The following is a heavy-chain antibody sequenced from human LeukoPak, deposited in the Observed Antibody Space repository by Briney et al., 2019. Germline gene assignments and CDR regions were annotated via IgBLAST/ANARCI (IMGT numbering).Heavy chain of an antibody. CDR1: GFTFSSYA. CDR2: ISGRGGST. Sequence: GGSLRLSCAASGFTFSSYAMSWVRQAPGKGLEWVSAISGRGGSTYYADSVKGRFTISRDNSKNTLYLQMNSLRAEDTAVYYCAKAPAIVVVVAATQYWGQGTLVTVSS. V-gene: IGHV3-23*01. D-gene: IGHD2-15*01. CDR3: AKAPAIVVVVAATQY. J-gene: IGHJ4*02.